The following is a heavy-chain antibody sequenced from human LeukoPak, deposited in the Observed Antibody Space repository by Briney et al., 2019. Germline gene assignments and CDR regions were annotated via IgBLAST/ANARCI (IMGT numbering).Heavy chain of an antibody. CDR2: INPNSGGT. V-gene: IGHV1-2*02. Sequence: GASVKVSCKASGYTFTGYYMDWVRQAPGQGLEWTGRINPNSGGTNFAQKFQGRVTMTRDTSISKDYMELTSLTSDDTAVYYCARDLTVYSGSYGYWGQGTLVTVSS. CDR3: ARDLTVYSGSYGY. J-gene: IGHJ4*02. CDR1: GYTFTGYY. D-gene: IGHD1-26*01.